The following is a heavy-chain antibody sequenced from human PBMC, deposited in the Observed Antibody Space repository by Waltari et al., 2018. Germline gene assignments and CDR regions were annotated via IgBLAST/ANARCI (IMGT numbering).Heavy chain of an antibody. CDR3: ARDMGWDNGSYRFQFDF. CDR2: VSPISGRT. Sequence: QVHLVQSGAELKKPEASVTVSCKTSGYIFTDYYVHWVRQAPGQGLEWIGWVSPISGRTKLAQKFQGRVTLTRDTSISTVHMELSSLTSDDTAVYYCARDMGWDNGSYRFQFDFWGQGTLVTVSS. CDR1: GYIFTDYY. V-gene: IGHV1-2*02. D-gene: IGHD5-18*01. J-gene: IGHJ4*02.